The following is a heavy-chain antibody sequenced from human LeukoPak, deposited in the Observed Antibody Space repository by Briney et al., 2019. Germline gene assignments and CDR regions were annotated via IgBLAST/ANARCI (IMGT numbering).Heavy chain of an antibody. D-gene: IGHD6-13*01. J-gene: IGHJ6*03. Sequence: GGSLRLSCAASGFTFSSYWMSWVRQAPGKGLEWVANIKEDGSEKYYVDSVKGRFTISRDNAKNSLYLQMNSLRAEDTAVYYCARVVSGSSSWYYYYYYMDVWGKGTTVTISS. V-gene: IGHV3-7*01. CDR2: IKEDGSEK. CDR1: GFTFSSYW. CDR3: ARVVSGSSSWYYYYYYMDV.